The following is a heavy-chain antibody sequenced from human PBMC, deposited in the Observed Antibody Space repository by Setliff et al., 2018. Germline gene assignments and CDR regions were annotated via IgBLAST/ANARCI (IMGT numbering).Heavy chain of an antibody. J-gene: IGHJ3*02. Sequence: ASVKVSCKASGYTFNNYGITWVRQAPGQGLEWMGWINNYSFKTTYPQKFLDRVTVTTDTSATTAYMELKNLRSDDTAVYCSARINFYESSGYYYDIWGPGTMVTVSS. CDR3: ARINFYESSGYYYDI. D-gene: IGHD3-22*01. CDR2: INNYSFKT. V-gene: IGHV1-18*01. CDR1: GYTFNNYG.